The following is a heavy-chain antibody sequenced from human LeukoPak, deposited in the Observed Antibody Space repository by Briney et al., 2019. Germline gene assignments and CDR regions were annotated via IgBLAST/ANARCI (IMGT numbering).Heavy chain of an antibody. V-gene: IGHV3-30*18. CDR2: ISYDGSNK. J-gene: IGHJ4*02. Sequence: GGSLRLSCAASGFTFSSYGMHWVRQAPGKGLEWVAVISYDGSNKYYADSVKGRFTISRDNSKNTLYLQMNSLRAEDTAVYYCAKDPHYDSSGYAPLHYWGQGTLVTVSS. CDR1: GFTFSSYG. D-gene: IGHD3-22*01. CDR3: AKDPHYDSSGYAPLHY.